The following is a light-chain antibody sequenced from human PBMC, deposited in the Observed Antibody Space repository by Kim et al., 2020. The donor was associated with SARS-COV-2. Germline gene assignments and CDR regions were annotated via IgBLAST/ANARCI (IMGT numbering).Light chain of an antibody. V-gene: IGLV9-49*01. Sequence: QPVLTQPPSASASLGASVTLTCTLSSGYGNYKVDWYQQRPGKGPRFVMRVGTGGIVGSKGDGIPDRFSVLGSGLNRYLTIKNIQEEDESDYHCGADHGSGSNFVLVFGGGTQLTVL. CDR1: SGYGNYK. J-gene: IGLJ2*01. CDR2: VGTGGIVG. CDR3: GADHGSGSNFVLV.